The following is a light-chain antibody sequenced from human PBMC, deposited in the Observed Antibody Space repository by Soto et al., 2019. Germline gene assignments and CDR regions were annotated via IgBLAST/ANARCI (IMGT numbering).Light chain of an antibody. V-gene: IGLV1-40*01. CDR2: DNT. CDR1: SSNIGAGFD. CDR3: QSYDNSLSGSVV. Sequence: QAVVTQPPSVSGAPGQRVTISCTGSSSNIGAGFDVHWYQKLPGTDPKLLIFDNTNRPSGVPDRFSASKSGTSASLAISGLQAGDEADYFCQSYDNSLSGSVVFGGGTKLTVL. J-gene: IGLJ2*01.